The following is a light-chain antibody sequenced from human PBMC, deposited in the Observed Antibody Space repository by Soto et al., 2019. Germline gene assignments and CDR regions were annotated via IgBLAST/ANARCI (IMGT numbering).Light chain of an antibody. Sequence: QSALTQPASVSGSPGQSITISCTGTSSDVGSYNLVSWYQQHPGKAPKLMIYEDNKRPSGVSNRFSGSKSGNTASLTISGLQAEDGADYYCCSYAGNSIVVFGGGTKLTVL. V-gene: IGLV2-23*01. CDR2: EDN. J-gene: IGLJ2*01. CDR3: CSYAGNSIVV. CDR1: SSDVGSYNL.